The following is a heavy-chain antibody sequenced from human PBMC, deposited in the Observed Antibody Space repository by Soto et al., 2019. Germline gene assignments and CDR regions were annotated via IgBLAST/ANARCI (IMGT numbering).Heavy chain of an antibody. CDR3: ARDSIVVVPANYYYYGMDV. Sequence: GASVKVSCKASGYTFTGYYTHWVRQAPGQGLEWMGWINPNSGGTNYAQKFQGRVTMTRDTSISTAYMELSRLRSDDTAVYYCARDSIVVVPANYYYYGMDVWGQGKTVTVSS. D-gene: IGHD2-2*01. J-gene: IGHJ6*01. CDR2: INPNSGGT. V-gene: IGHV1-2*02. CDR1: GYTFTGYY.